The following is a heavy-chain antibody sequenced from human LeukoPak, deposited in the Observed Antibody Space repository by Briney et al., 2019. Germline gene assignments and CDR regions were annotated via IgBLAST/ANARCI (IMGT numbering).Heavy chain of an antibody. CDR1: GFTFSSYG. V-gene: IGHV3-30*02. Sequence: GGSLRLSCAASGFTFSSYGMHWVRQAPGKGLEWVAFIRYDGSNKYYADSVKGRFTISRDNSKNTLYLQMNSLRAEDTAVYYCAKDMSRGSSGYYFDYWGRGTLVTVSS. D-gene: IGHD3-22*01. CDR3: AKDMSRGSSGYYFDY. J-gene: IGHJ4*02. CDR2: IRYDGSNK.